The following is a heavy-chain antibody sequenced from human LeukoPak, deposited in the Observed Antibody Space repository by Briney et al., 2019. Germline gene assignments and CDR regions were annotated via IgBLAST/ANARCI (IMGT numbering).Heavy chain of an antibody. V-gene: IGHV3-30*04. CDR2: ISYDGSNK. J-gene: IGHJ4*02. D-gene: IGHD2-2*01. CDR1: GFTFSSYA. CDR3: ASDIVVVPAASDY. Sequence: GGSLRLSCAASGFTFSSYAMHWVRQAPGKGLEWVAVISYDGSNKYYADSVKGRFTISRDNSKNTLYLQMNSLRAEDTAVYYCASDIVVVPAASDYRGQGTLVTVSS.